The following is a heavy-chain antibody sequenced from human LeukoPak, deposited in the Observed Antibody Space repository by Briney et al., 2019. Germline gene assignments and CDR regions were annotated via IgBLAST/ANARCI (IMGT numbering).Heavy chain of an antibody. CDR2: INPSGGST. CDR1: GFTFTDYG. D-gene: IGHD2-2*02. CDR3: ARDLRPPTDCSSTSCYRVVGFDP. Sequence: ASVKVSCKASGFTFTDYGFSWVRQAPGQGLEWMGIINPSGGSTSYAQKFQGRVTMTRDTSTSTVYMELSSLRSEDTAVYYCARDLRPPTDCSSTSCYRVVGFDPWGQGTLVTVSS. J-gene: IGHJ5*02. V-gene: IGHV1-46*01.